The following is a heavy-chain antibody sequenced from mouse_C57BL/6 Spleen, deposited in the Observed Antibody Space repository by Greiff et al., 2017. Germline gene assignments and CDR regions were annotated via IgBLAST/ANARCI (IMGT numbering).Heavy chain of an antibody. CDR2: INPNNGGT. CDR1: GYTFTDYY. J-gene: IGHJ4*01. Sequence: EVKLQQSGPELVKPGASVKISCTASGYTFTDYYMNWVKQSHGKSLEWIGYINPNNGGTSYNQKFKGKVTLTVDKSSSTAYMELRSLTSEDCAVDYGARRGGSAFWDAMDYWGQGTSVTVSS. CDR3: ARRGGSAFWDAMDY. V-gene: IGHV1-26*01. D-gene: IGHD1-1*02.